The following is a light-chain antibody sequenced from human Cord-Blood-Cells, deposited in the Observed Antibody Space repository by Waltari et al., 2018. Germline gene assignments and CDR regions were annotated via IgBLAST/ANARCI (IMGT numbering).Light chain of an antibody. J-gene: IGKJ2*01. CDR1: QSISSY. CDR2: AAS. Sequence: DIMMTQSPSSLSAPVGDRVTITCRASQSISSYLNWYQQKPGKAPKLLIYAASSLQSGVPSRFSGSGSGTDFTLTISSLQPEDFATYYCQQSYSTLMYTFGQGTKLEIK. CDR3: QQSYSTLMYT. V-gene: IGKV1-39*01.